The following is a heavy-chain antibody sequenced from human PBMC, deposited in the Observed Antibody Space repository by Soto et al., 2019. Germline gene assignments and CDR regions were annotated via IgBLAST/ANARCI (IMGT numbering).Heavy chain of an antibody. Sequence: ASVKGSCKASGCTFSSDAISWVRHAPGQGLEWMGGIIPIFGTANYAQKFQGRVTITADESTSTAYMELSSLRSEDTAVYYCARDRPKQLVSVGMDVWGQGTTVTVSS. CDR1: GCTFSSDA. CDR2: IIPIFGTA. J-gene: IGHJ6*02. V-gene: IGHV1-69*01. D-gene: IGHD6-13*01. CDR3: ARDRPKQLVSVGMDV.